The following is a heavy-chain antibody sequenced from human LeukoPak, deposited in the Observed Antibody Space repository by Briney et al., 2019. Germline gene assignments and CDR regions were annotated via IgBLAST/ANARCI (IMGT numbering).Heavy chain of an antibody. J-gene: IGHJ2*01. D-gene: IGHD6-19*01. CDR2: INHSGST. CDR3: ARHPYSSGWYDRYWYFDL. CDR1: GGSFSGYY. Sequence: PSETLSLTCAVYGGSFSGYYWSWIRQPPGKGLEWIGEINHSGSTNYNPSLKSRVTISVDTSKNQFSLKLSSVTAADTAAYYCARHPYSSGWYDRYWYFDLWGRGTLVTVSS. V-gene: IGHV4-34*01.